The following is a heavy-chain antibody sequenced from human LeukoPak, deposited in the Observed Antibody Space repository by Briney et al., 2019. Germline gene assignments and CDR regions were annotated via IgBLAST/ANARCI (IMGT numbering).Heavy chain of an antibody. CDR2: IYYSGST. J-gene: IGHJ2*01. Sequence: SETLSLTCTVSSGSISSYYWSWIRQPPGKGLEWIGYIYYSGSTNYNPSLKSRVTISVDTSKNQFSLKLSSVTAADTAVYYCARVGRGWYFDLWGRGTLVTVSS. V-gene: IGHV4-59*01. CDR1: SGSISSYY. CDR3: ARVGRGWYFDL.